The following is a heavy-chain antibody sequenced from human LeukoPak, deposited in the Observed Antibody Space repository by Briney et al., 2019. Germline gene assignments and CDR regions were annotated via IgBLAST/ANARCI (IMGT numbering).Heavy chain of an antibody. V-gene: IGHV3-23*01. Sequence: GGSLILSCAASGFTFSSYAMSWVRQAPGKGLEWVSAISGSGGSTYYADSVKGRFTISRDNSKNTLYLQMNSLRAEDTAVYYCAKSVGDYGYYYGMDVWGQGTTVTVSS. J-gene: IGHJ6*02. CDR2: ISGSGGST. CDR1: GFTFSSYA. D-gene: IGHD4-17*01. CDR3: AKSVGDYGYYYGMDV.